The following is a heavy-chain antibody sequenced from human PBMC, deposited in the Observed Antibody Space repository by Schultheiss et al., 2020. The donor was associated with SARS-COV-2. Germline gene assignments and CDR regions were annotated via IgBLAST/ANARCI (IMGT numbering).Heavy chain of an antibody. J-gene: IGHJ5*02. CDR2: IYYSGST. D-gene: IGHD1-26*01. Sequence: SETLSLTCTVSGGSISSGGYYWSWIRQHPGKGLEWIGYIYYSGSTYYNPSLKSRVTISVDTSKNQFSLKLSSVTAADTAVYYCASVEARGFDWFDPWGQGTLVTVSS. CDR1: GGSISSGGYY. V-gene: IGHV4-31*03. CDR3: ASVEARGFDWFDP.